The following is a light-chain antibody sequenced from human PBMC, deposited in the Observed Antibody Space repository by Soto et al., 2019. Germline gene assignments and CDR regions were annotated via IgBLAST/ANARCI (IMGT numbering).Light chain of an antibody. Sequence: QSVLTQPPSASGTPGQRVTISCSGSYSNLGVHTVSWYQHLPGTAPKLLIYSNDERPSRVPDRFSGSKSGTSASLATSGLQSEDEADYFCAAWDDSVNGWVFGGGTKLTVL. CDR3: AAWDDSVNGWV. J-gene: IGLJ3*02. V-gene: IGLV1-44*01. CDR2: SND. CDR1: YSNLGVHT.